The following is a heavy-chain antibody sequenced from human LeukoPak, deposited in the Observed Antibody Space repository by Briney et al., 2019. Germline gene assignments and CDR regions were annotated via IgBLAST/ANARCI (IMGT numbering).Heavy chain of an antibody. Sequence: ASVKVSCKASGYTFTNYGISWVRQAPGQGLEWMGWISAYNGNTNYAQKLQGRVTMTTDTSTSTAYMELRSLRSDDTAVYYCARIIAAAGTNWFDPWGQGTLVTVSS. CDR1: GYTFTNYG. CDR2: ISAYNGNT. D-gene: IGHD6-13*01. V-gene: IGHV1-18*01. J-gene: IGHJ5*02. CDR3: ARIIAAAGTNWFDP.